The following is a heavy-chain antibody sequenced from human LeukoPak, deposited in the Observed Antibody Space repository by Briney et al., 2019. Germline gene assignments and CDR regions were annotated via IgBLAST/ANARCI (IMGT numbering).Heavy chain of an antibody. CDR2: ISDGGSRT. CDR1: GFVFSGQD. D-gene: IGHD6-19*01. V-gene: IGHV3-23*01. Sequence: GGSLRLSCAASGFVFSGQDMGWVRQAPGKGLEWVSAISDGGSRTYYADSVKGRFTISRDNSKNTLHLQMNSLRAEDTAVYYFAKDARRSSGWYFFDHWGRGPLVTVSS. CDR3: AKDARRSSGWYFFDH. J-gene: IGHJ4*02.